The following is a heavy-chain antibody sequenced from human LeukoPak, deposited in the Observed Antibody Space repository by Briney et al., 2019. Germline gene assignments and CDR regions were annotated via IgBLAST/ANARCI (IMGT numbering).Heavy chain of an antibody. V-gene: IGHV3-30*02. CDR2: IRYDGSNK. D-gene: IGHD6-19*01. CDR1: GFTFSSYG. CDR3: AKDLPGVAGGADY. Sequence: GGSLRLSCAASGFTFSSYGMHWVRQAPGKGLEWVAFIRYDGSNKYYADSVKGRFTISRDNSKNTLYLQMNSLRAEDTAVYYCAKDLPGVAGGADYWGQGTLVTVSS. J-gene: IGHJ4*02.